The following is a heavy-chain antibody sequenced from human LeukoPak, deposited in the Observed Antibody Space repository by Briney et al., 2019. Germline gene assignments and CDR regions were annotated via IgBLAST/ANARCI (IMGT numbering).Heavy chain of an antibody. CDR3: AQKRGGYTPFDY. J-gene: IGHJ4*02. V-gene: IGHV3-23*01. CDR1: GSTFNHYG. CDR2: ISGSGDSA. D-gene: IGHD5-12*01. Sequence: GGSLRLSCVASGSTFNHYGMNWVRQAPGKGLEWVSIISGSGDSAFYADSVKGRFTISRDNSKNTLYLQMNSLRAEDTAIYYCAQKRGGYTPFDYWGQGTLVTVSS.